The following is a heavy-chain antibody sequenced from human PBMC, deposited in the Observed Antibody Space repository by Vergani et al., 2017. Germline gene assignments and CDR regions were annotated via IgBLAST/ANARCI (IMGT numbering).Heavy chain of an antibody. V-gene: IGHV4-4*07. CDR1: GGSISSYY. D-gene: IGHD6-19*01. Sequence: QVQLQESGPGLVKPSETLSLTCTVSGGSISSYYWSLIRQPAGKGLEWIGRIYTSGSTNYNPSLKSRVTMSVDTSKNQFSLKLSSVTAADTAVYYCARDRDSSGWYVRGSFDYWGQGTLVTVSS. CDR3: ARDRDSSGWYVRGSFDY. CDR2: IYTSGST. J-gene: IGHJ4*02.